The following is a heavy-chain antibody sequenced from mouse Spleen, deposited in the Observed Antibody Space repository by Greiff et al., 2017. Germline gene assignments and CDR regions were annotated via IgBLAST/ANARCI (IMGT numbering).Heavy chain of an antibody. D-gene: IGHD2-4*01. J-gene: IGHJ3*01. Sequence: QVQLKESGPGLVAPSQSLSITCTVSGFSLTSYGVHWVRQPPGKGLEWLVVIWSDGSTAYNSALKSRLSISKDNSKSQVFLKMNSLQTDDTAMYYCARQRYYDYDAFAYWGQGTLVTVSA. V-gene: IGHV2-6-1*01. CDR3: ARQRYYDYDAFAY. CDR1: GFSLTSYG. CDR2: IWSDGST.